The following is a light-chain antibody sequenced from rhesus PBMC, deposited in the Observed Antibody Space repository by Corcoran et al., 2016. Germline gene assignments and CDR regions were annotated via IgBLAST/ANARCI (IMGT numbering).Light chain of an antibody. Sequence: EIVMTQSPATLSLSPGERATLSCRASQSVSSRLAWYQQKPGQAPRLLIYDASSRVPGIPDRHSGSGYGTDFTLTISSLEPEDVAVYFCQQESNWSYSFGQGTKVEIK. J-gene: IGKJ2*01. CDR1: QSVSSR. V-gene: IGKV3-17*02. CDR2: DAS. CDR3: QQESNWSYS.